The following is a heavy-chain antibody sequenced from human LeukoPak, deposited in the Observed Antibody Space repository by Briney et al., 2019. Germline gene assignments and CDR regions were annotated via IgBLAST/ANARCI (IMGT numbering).Heavy chain of an antibody. CDR1: GYTFTSYG. CDR3: ARDSVLTGSYYYYGMDV. D-gene: IGHD3-9*01. V-gene: IGHV1-18*01. Sequence: ASVKVSCKASGYTFTSYGISWVRQAPGQGLEWMGWISAYNGNTNYAQKLQGRVTMTTDTSTSTAYMELRSLSSDDTAVYYCARDSVLTGSYYYYGMDVWGQGTTVTVSS. CDR2: ISAYNGNT. J-gene: IGHJ6*02.